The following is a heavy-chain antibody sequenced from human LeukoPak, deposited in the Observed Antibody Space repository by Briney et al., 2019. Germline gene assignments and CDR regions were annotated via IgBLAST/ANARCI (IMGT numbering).Heavy chain of an antibody. CDR1: GGSFSGYY. D-gene: IGHD6-19*01. Sequence: PSEXXXXTCAXYGGSFSGYYXSWIRQPPGKGLXWIGEINHSGSTNYNPSLKSRVTISVDTSKNQFSLKLSSVTAADTAVYYCARRRGDSSGSRRVYYMDVWGKGTTVTVSS. CDR2: INHSGST. J-gene: IGHJ6*03. CDR3: ARRRGDSSGSRRVYYMDV. V-gene: IGHV4-34*01.